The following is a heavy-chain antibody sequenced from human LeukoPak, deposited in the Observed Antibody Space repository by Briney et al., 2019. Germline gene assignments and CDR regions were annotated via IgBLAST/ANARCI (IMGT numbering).Heavy chain of an antibody. V-gene: IGHV3-7*01. D-gene: IGHD3-16*01. CDR3: ARVMSASVWRSYGSYYYYYYMDI. J-gene: IGHJ6*03. CDR2: IKQDGSEK. Sequence: GGSLRLSCVASGFTFSSYWMSWVRQAPGKGLELVANIKQDGSEKYSVDSVKGRFTISRDNAKNSLYMQMNSLRAEDTAVYYCARVMSASVWRSYGSYYYYYYMDIWGKGTTVTVSS. CDR1: GFTFSSYW.